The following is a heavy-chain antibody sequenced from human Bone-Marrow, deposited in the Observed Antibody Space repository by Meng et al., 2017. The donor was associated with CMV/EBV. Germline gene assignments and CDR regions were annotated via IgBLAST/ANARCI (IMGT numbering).Heavy chain of an antibody. Sequence: GESLKISCAASGFTVSSNYMSWVRQAPGKGLEWVSIIYSSDSTYYADSVKGRFTISRENSKNTLYLQMNSLRAEDTAVYYCATGRGRLDPWGQGTLVTVSS. J-gene: IGHJ5*02. CDR1: GFTVSSNY. CDR2: IYSSDST. CDR3: ATGRGRLDP. D-gene: IGHD3-16*01. V-gene: IGHV3-53*01.